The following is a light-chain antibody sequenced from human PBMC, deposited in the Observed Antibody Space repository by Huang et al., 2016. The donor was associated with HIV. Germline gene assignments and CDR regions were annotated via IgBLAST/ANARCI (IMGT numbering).Light chain of an antibody. Sequence: EIVLTQSPATLSLSPGERATLSCRASQRVSSYLAWYQQKPGQAPRLLIYDASNRATGIPARFSGSGSGTDFILTISSLEPEDFAVYYCQQRSNWPHLTFGGGTKVEIK. CDR3: QQRSNWPHLT. J-gene: IGKJ4*01. CDR1: QRVSSY. CDR2: DAS. V-gene: IGKV3-11*01.